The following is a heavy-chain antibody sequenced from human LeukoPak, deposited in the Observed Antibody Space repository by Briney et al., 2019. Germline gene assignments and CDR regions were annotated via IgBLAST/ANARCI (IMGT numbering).Heavy chain of an antibody. V-gene: IGHV3-48*03. CDR2: ISSSGSTI. CDR3: ARPGRADAFDI. CDR1: GFTFSSYE. Sequence: GGSLRLSCAASGFTFSSYEMNWVRQAPGKGLEWVSYISSSGSTIYYADSVKGRFTISRDNAKNSLYLQMDRLRAEDTAVYYCARPGRADAFDIWGQGTMVTVSS. J-gene: IGHJ3*02.